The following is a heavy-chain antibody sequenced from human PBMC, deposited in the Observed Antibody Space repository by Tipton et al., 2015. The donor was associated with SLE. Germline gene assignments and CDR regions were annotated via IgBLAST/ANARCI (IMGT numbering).Heavy chain of an antibody. V-gene: IGHV3-33*08. Sequence: SLRLSCAASGFTFSSYGMHWVRQAPGKGLEWVAVIWYDGSNKYYADSVKGRFTISRDNSKNTLYLQMNSLRVEDTAVYYCARDRAAQYYSYYYMDVWGKGTTVTISS. CDR3: ARDRAAQYYSYYYMDV. J-gene: IGHJ6*03. CDR1: GFTFSSYG. CDR2: IWYDGSNK. D-gene: IGHD6-25*01.